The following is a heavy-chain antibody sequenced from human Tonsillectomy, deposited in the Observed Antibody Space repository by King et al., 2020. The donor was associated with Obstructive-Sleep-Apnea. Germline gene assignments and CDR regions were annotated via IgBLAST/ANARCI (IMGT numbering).Heavy chain of an antibody. D-gene: IGHD6-13*01. Sequence: QLQESGPGLVKPSETLSLTCTVSGGSISSYYWTWIRQPPGKGLEWIGYIYYSGSTNYSPSLQRRVTLSVDTSKNQFSLKLSSVTAADTAVYYCAREGYSSSWYPFDYWGQGTLVTVSS. CDR2: IYYSGST. CDR1: GGSISSYY. J-gene: IGHJ4*02. CDR3: AREGYSSSWYPFDY. V-gene: IGHV4-59*01.